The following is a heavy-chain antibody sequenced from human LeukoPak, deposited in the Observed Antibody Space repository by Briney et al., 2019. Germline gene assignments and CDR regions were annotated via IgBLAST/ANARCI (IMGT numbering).Heavy chain of an antibody. J-gene: IGHJ4*02. D-gene: IGHD2-21*02. Sequence: GGSLRLSCAASGLTFSSHWMHWVRQAPGKGLEWVAVISYDGSNKYYADSVTGRFTISRDNSKDTLFLQMHSLRPGDTAVYYCVREDTPATANYWGQGTLVTISS. CDR2: ISYDGSNK. CDR1: GLTFSSHW. V-gene: IGHV3-30*03. CDR3: VREDTPATANY.